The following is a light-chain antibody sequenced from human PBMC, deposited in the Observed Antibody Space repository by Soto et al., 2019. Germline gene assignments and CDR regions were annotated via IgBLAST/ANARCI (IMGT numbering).Light chain of an antibody. J-gene: IGLJ1*01. V-gene: IGLV2-23*01. CDR2: ECT. CDR3: CSYAGNNIFV. CDR1: SRDVGTYYF. Sequence: QSVLTQPASVSGSLGQSITISCTGSSRDVGTYYFVSWYQQHPGKVPKQMIYECTKRPSGVSDRFSGSKSGNTASMTISGLQAEDEANYYCCSYAGNNIFVFATGTKLTVL.